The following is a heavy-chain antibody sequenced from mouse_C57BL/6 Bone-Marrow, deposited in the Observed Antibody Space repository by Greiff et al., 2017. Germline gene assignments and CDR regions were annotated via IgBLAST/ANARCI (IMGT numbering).Heavy chain of an antibody. V-gene: IGHV5-6*01. CDR2: ISSGGSYT. J-gene: IGHJ2*01. CDR1: GFTFSSYG. D-gene: IGHD3-3*01. CDR3: ARHRAPYFDY. Sequence: EVQGVESGGDLVKPGGSLKLSCAASGFTFSSYGMSWVRQTPDKRLEWVATISSGGSYTYYPDSVKGRFTISRDNAKNTLYLQMSSLKSEDTAMXYCARHRAPYFDYWGQGTTLTVSS.